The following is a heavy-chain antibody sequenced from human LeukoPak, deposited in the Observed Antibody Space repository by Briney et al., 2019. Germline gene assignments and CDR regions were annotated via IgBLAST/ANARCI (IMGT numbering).Heavy chain of an antibody. D-gene: IGHD2-15*01. CDR2: ISYDGSNK. CDR1: GFTFSSYA. CDR3: ARPASPCSGGSCYSDDAFDI. J-gene: IGHJ3*02. Sequence: GGSLRLSCAASGFTFSSYAMHWVRQAPGKGLEWVAVISYDGSNKYYADSVKGRFTISRDNSKNTLYLQMNSLRAEDTAVYYCARPASPCSGGSCYSDDAFDIWGQGTMVTVSS. V-gene: IGHV3-30-3*01.